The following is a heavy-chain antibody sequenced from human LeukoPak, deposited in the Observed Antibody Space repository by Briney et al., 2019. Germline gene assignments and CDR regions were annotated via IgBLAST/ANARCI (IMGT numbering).Heavy chain of an antibody. CDR1: GYTFTSYY. CDR3: ARDGEGAVAGRSDWFDP. CDR2: INSSGGST. V-gene: IGHV1-46*01. Sequence: ASVKASCKASGYTFTSYYIHWVRQAPGQGLEWMGIINSSGGSTSYAQKFQGRVTMTRDTSTSIVYMELSSLRSEDTAVYYCARDGEGAVAGRSDWFDPWGQGTLVTVSS. J-gene: IGHJ5*02. D-gene: IGHD6-19*01.